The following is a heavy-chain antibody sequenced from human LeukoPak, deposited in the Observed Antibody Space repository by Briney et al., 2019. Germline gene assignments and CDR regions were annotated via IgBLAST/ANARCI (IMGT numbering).Heavy chain of an antibody. CDR1: GGSIRSYY. D-gene: IGHD3-22*01. V-gene: IGHV4-59*01. CDR2: IYYSGTT. CDR3: ARDENYYDSSGYSPAEYFQH. J-gene: IGHJ1*01. Sequence: PSETLSLTCSVSGGSIRSYYWSWIRQPPGKGLEWIGYIYYSGTTNYNPSLKSRVTISVDTSKNQFSLKLSSVTAADTAVYYCARDENYYDSSGYSPAEYFQHWGQGTLVTVSS.